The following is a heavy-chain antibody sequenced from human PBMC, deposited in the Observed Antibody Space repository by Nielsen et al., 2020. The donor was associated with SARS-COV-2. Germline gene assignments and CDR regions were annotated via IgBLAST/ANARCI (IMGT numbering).Heavy chain of an antibody. CDR1: GYTFTSYG. V-gene: IGHV1-18*01. CDR2: ISAYNGNT. CDR3: ARHAADYYYYGMDV. D-gene: IGHD6-25*01. J-gene: IGHJ6*02. Sequence: ASVKVSCKASGYTFTSYGISWVRQAPGQGLEWMGWISAYNGNTNYAQKLQGRVTMTTDTSTSTAYMELSSLRSEDTAVYYCARHAADYYYYGMDVWGQGTTVTVSS.